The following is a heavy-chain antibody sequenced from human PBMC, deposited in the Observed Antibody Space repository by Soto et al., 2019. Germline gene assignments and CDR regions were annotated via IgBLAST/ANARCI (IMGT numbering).Heavy chain of an antibody. V-gene: IGHV1-69*12. J-gene: IGHJ5*02. CDR1: GGTFSSYA. D-gene: IGHD6-19*01. Sequence: QVQLVQSGAEVKKPGSSVKVSCKASGGTFSSYAISWVRQAPGQGLEWMGGIIPIFGTANYAQKFQGRVTITADESQSTAYMERSSLRSEDTAVYYCARASIAVAGTRCFDAWGQGTLVTVSS. CDR3: ARASIAVAGTRCFDA. CDR2: IIPIFGTA.